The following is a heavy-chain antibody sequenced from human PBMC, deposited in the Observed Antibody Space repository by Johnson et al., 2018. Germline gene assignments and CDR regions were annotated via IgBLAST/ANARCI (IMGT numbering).Heavy chain of an antibody. D-gene: IGHD6-19*01. CDR1: GFTVRSIY. CDR3: ARGAVGYYYYMDV. CDR2: IYSGGST. V-gene: IGHV3-66*02. Sequence: VQLVQSGGGLVQPGGSLRLSCAVSGFTVRSIYMTWVRQTPGKGLEWVSVIYSGGSTYYAESVKGRFTISRDNSKNTLYRQMNSLRVDETAVYYCARGAVGYYYYMDVWGKGTPVTVSS. J-gene: IGHJ6*03.